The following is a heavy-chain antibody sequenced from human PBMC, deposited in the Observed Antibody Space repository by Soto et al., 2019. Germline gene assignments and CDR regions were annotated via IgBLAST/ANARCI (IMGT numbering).Heavy chain of an antibody. Sequence: EVQLLESGGGLVQPGGSLRLSCAASGFSFSSYAMGWVRQAPGKGLEWVSGITGNGVSIYYVDSVKGRFTISRDHSKNTLFLQINSLRAEDTAVYYCAKTVSPSGAARDYWGQGTVVTVSS. D-gene: IGHD2-15*01. CDR1: GFSFSSYA. V-gene: IGHV3-23*01. CDR2: ITGNGVSI. J-gene: IGHJ4*02. CDR3: AKTVSPSGAARDY.